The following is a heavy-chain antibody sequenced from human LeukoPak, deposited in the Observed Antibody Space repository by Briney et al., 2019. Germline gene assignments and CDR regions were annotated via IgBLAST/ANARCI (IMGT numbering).Heavy chain of an antibody. CDR2: ISYDGSNK. J-gene: IGHJ4*02. V-gene: IGHV3-30*18. D-gene: IGHD6-13*01. CDR1: GFTFSSYG. CDR3: AKDLAGTLDY. Sequence: GGSLRLSCAASGFTFSSYGMHWVRQAPGKGLEWVAVISYDGSNKYYADSVKGRFTISRDNPKNTLYLQMNSLRAEDTAVYYCAKDLAGTLDYWGQGTLVTVSS.